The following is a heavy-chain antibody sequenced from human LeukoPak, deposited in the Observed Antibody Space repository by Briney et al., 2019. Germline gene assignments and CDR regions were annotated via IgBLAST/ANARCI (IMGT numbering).Heavy chain of an antibody. CDR1: GFAVTSNH. CDR2: FYIGGTT. D-gene: IGHD6-13*01. CDR3: ARDRSSHYYFDY. J-gene: IGHJ4*02. V-gene: IGHV3-53*01. Sequence: SGGSRRLSCVASGFAVTSNHMNWVRQAPGKGLEWVSIFYIGGTTKYTGFVERRFTISRENFKNTVYLQMSRLRADDTDVYYGARDRSSHYYFDYWGQGTLVTVSS.